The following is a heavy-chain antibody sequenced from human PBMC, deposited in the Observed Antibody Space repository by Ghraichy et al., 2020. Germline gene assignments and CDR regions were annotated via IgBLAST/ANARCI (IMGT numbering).Heavy chain of an antibody. D-gene: IGHD3-10*01. CDR2: IYYSGST. CDR3: ARVKGYYGSGSYYNWFDP. Sequence: SETLSLTCTVSGGSVSSGSYYWSWIRQPPGKGLEWIGYIYYSGSTNYNPSLKSRVTISVDTSKNQFSLKLSSVTAADTAVYYCARVKGYYGSGSYYNWFDPWGQGTLVTVSS. CDR1: GGSVSSGSYY. J-gene: IGHJ5*02. V-gene: IGHV4-61*01.